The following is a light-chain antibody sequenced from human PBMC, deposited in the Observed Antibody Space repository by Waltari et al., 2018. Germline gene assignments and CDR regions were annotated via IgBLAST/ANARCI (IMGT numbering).Light chain of an antibody. CDR3: QERRNWVFP. Sequence: EILLTHSPATLSLSPGESATLSCSAGQSVTNYLAWYQQKPGQAPRLLIYDASNRATGLPATFSGSGYGTDYTLSISSIEPADLAVYYCQERRNWVFPSGPAPKVAI. V-gene: IGKV3-11*01. CDR1: QSVTNY. J-gene: IGKJ3*01. CDR2: DAS.